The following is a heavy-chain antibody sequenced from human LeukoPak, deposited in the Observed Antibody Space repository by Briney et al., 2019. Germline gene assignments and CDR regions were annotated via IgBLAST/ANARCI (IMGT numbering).Heavy chain of an antibody. CDR2: IIPILGIA. CDR1: GGTFSSYA. D-gene: IGHD4-17*01. CDR3: ARGSYGDYRFLFDY. J-gene: IGHJ4*02. Sequence: SVKVSCKASGGTFSSYAISWVRQAPGQGLEWMGRIIPILGIANYAQKFQGRVTITADKSTSTAYMELSSLRSEDTAVYYCARGSYGDYRFLFDYWGQGTLVTVSS. V-gene: IGHV1-69*04.